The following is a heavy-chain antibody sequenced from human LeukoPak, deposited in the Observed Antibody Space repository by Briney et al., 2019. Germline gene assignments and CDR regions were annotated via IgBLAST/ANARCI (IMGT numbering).Heavy chain of an antibody. CDR2: IYYSGST. D-gene: IGHD3-3*01. CDR3: ARNAPGIFWSGYYVY. J-gene: IGHJ4*02. Sequence: SETLSLTCTVSGGSISSYYWSWIRQPPGKGLEWIGYIYYSGSTNYNPSLKSRVTISVDTSKNQFSLKLSSVTAADTAVYYCARNAPGIFWSGYYVYWGQGTLVTVSS. CDR1: GGSISSYY. V-gene: IGHV4-59*08.